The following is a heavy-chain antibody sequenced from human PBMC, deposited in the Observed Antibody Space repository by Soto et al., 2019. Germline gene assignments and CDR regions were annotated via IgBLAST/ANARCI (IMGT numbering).Heavy chain of an antibody. CDR1: GFAFNTSG. Sequence: QVHLVESGGGVVQPGRSLRLSCEVSGFAFNTSGMYWVRQSPGRGLEWVAVISYDGNTQYSESLKGRFTISRDNSKNTLFLNMNRLRSEDTAVYYGMDTWGQGTLVTVSS. CDR2: ISYDGNT. J-gene: IGHJ5*02. V-gene: IGHV3-30*03. CDR3: MDT.